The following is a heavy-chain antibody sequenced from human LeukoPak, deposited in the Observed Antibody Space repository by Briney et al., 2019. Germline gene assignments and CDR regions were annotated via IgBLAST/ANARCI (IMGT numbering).Heavy chain of an antibody. V-gene: IGHV3-11*01. Sequence: GGSLRLSCAASGFTFSDYYMSWIRQAPGKGLGWVSYISSSGSTIYYADSVKGRFTIFRDNAKNSLYLQMNSLRAEDTAVYYCARAVVVDIVATKLDYWGQGTLVTVSS. CDR3: ARAVVVDIVATKLDY. D-gene: IGHD5-12*01. CDR1: GFTFSDYY. CDR2: ISSSGSTI. J-gene: IGHJ4*02.